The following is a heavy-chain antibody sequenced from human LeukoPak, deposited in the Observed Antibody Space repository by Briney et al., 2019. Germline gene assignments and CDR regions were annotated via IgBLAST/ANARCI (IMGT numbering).Heavy chain of an antibody. CDR1: GFIFYDYS. CDR2: IYSGGST. D-gene: IGHD3/OR15-3a*01. J-gene: IGHJ3*02. V-gene: IGHV3-53*01. Sequence: GGSLRLSCAASGFIFYDYSMSWVRQAPGKGLEWVSVIYSGGSTYYADSVKGRFTISRDNSKNTLYLQMNSLRAEDTAVYYCARGDLIEAFDIWGRGTMVTVSS. CDR3: ARGDLIEAFDI.